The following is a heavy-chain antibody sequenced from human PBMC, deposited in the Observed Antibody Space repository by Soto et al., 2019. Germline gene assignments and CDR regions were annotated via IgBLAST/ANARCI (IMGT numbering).Heavy chain of an antibody. D-gene: IGHD3-3*01. CDR1: GGSISSYY. CDR3: ARDKPGGYDFWSGPIDP. Sequence: LSLTCTVSGGSISSYYWSWIRQPPGKGLEWIGYIYYSGSTNYNPSLKSRVTISVDTSKNQFSLKLSSVTAADTAVYYCARDKPGGYDFWSGPIDPWGQGTLVTVSS. V-gene: IGHV4-59*01. CDR2: IYYSGST. J-gene: IGHJ5*02.